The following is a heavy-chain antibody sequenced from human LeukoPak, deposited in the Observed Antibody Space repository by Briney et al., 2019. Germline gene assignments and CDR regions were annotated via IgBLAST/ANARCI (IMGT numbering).Heavy chain of an antibody. CDR1: GYTFTSYY. CDR2: INPSGGST. CDR3: ARDYEADSSGYRSLGY. J-gene: IGHJ4*02. Sequence: ASVKVSCKASGYTFTSYYMHWVRQAPGQGLEWMGIINPSGGSTNYAQKFQGRVTMTRDMSTSTVYMELSSLRSEDTAVYYCARDYEADSSGYRSLGYWGQGTLVTVSS. V-gene: IGHV1-46*01. D-gene: IGHD3-22*01.